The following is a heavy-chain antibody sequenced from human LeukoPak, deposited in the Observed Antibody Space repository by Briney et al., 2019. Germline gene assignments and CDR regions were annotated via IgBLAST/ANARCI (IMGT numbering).Heavy chain of an antibody. CDR1: GGSISSYY. V-gene: IGHV4-4*07. CDR2: IYTSGST. J-gene: IGHJ5*02. D-gene: IGHD2-15*01. Sequence: SETLSLTCSVSGGSISSYYWSWIRQPAGKGLEWIGRIYTSGSTNYNPSLKSRVTMSVDTSKNQFSLKLSSVTAADTAVYYCARARIVVVLGSRSHNWFDPWGQGTLVTVSS. CDR3: ARARIVVVLGSRSHNWFDP.